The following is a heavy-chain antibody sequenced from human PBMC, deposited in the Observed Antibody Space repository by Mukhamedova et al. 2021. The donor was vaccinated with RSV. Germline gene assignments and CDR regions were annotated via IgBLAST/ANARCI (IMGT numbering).Heavy chain of an antibody. D-gene: IGHD6-13*01. V-gene: IGHV3-23*01. CDR3: AREASYSSDI. Sequence: AEYMGGRFTISKDNAKNTVYLQMNSLRVEDTAVYYCAREASYSSDIWGQGTMVIVSS. J-gene: IGHJ3*02.